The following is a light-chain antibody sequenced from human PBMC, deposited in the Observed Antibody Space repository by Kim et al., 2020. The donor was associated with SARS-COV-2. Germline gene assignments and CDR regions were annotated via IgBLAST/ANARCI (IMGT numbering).Light chain of an antibody. J-gene: IGKJ2*01. CDR1: QSVRSSS. V-gene: IGKV3-20*01. Sequence: ENVLTQSPGTLSLSPGERATLSCRASQSVRSSSLAWYQQRPGQTPRLLIYGASSRATGLPDRFSGSGSGTDFTLSISRLEPEDFAVYYCQQYGTSPHTFGQGTKLEI. CDR3: QQYGTSPHT. CDR2: GAS.